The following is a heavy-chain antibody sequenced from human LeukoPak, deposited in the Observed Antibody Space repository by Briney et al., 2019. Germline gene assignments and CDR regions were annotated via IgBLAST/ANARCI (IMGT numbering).Heavy chain of an antibody. D-gene: IGHD3-10*01. CDR1: GGSISSYY. Sequence: SETLSLTCTVSGGSISSYYWSWIRQPPGKGLEWIGYIYYSGSTNYNPSLKSRVTISVDTSKNQFSLKLSSVTAADTAVYYCATEKALGRASGTFENWGQGSPVTVSS. CDR3: ATEKALGRASGTFEN. CDR2: IYYSGST. V-gene: IGHV4-59*01. J-gene: IGHJ4*02.